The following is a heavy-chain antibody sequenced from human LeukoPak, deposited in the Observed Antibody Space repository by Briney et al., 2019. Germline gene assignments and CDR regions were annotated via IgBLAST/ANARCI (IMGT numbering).Heavy chain of an antibody. CDR3: ARQRGRWDSFDY. D-gene: IGHD1-26*01. CDR1: GGSIRSYY. J-gene: IGHJ4*02. CDR2: IYYSGST. V-gene: IGHV4-59*08. Sequence: SETLSLTCTVSGGSIRSYYWSWIRQPPGKGLEWIGYIYYSGSTNYNPSLKSRVTISVDTSKNQFSLKLSSVTAADTAVYYCARQRGRWDSFDYWGQGTLVTVSS.